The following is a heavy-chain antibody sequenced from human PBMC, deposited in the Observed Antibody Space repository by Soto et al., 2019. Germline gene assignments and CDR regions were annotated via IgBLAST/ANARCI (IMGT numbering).Heavy chain of an antibody. V-gene: IGHV1-58*01. J-gene: IGHJ4*02. CDR2: IVVGSGNT. CDR1: GFNFTSSA. D-gene: IGHD4-17*01. Sequence: QMQLVQSGPEVKKPGTSVKVSCKASGFNFTSSAVQWVRQARGQRLELIGWIVVGSGNTNYAQKFQERVTITRDMSTSTAYMELSSLRSEDTAVYYCAAALHDYGDYVGFYFDYWGQGTQVTVSS. CDR3: AAALHDYGDYVGFYFDY.